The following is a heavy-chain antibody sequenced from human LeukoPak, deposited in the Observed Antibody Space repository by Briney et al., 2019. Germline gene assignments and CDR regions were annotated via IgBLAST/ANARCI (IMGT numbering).Heavy chain of an antibody. Sequence: GRSLRLSCAASGFTFSSYGMHWVRQAPGKGLEWVAVIWYDGSNKYYADSVKGRFTISRDNSKNTLYLQMNSLRAEDTAVYYCARGMGDGYNFDYWGQGTLVTVSS. CDR1: GFTFSSYG. J-gene: IGHJ4*02. CDR2: IWYDGSNK. D-gene: IGHD5-24*01. CDR3: ARGMGDGYNFDY. V-gene: IGHV3-33*01.